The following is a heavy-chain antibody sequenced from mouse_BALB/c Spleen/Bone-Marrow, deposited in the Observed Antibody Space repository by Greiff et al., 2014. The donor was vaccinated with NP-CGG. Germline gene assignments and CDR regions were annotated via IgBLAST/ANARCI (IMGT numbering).Heavy chain of an antibody. CDR3: ARRNYGSFYALDY. J-gene: IGHJ4*01. D-gene: IGHD1-2*01. CDR1: GYTFTSFT. Sequence: QVQLQQSGAELARPGASVKMSCKASGYTFTSFTIHWVKQRPGQGLEWIGYINPSSGYTNYNQNFKDKATLTADKSASTAYMQLTSLTSEDAAVYYCARRNYGSFYALDYWGQGTSVTVSS. V-gene: IGHV1-4*01. CDR2: INPSSGYT.